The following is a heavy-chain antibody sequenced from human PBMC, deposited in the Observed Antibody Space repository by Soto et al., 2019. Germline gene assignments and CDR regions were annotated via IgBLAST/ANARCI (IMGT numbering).Heavy chain of an antibody. CDR3: AGGLMTTVTQLDY. V-gene: IGHV4-34*01. D-gene: IGHD4-4*01. J-gene: IGHJ4*02. CDR2: INHSGST. CDR1: GGSFSGYC. Sequence: SETLSLTCAFYGGSFSGYCWSWIRTPPGKGLEWIGEINHSGSTNYNPSLKSRVTISVDTSKNQFSLKLSSVTAADTAVYYCAGGLMTTVTQLDYWGQGTRVTVSS.